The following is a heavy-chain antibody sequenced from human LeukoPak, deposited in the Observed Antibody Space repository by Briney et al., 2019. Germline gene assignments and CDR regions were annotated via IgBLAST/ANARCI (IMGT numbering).Heavy chain of an antibody. V-gene: IGHV3-33*01. CDR2: IAYDGSRA. CDR3: TRYNNDHFDY. D-gene: IGHD1-14*01. Sequence: PGRSLRLSCAGSGFIFGGYGMHWFRQTPGKGLEWVAVIAYDGSRAFYADSVKGRFTISRDNSKNTMSVQMDDLRAEDTAVYYCTRYNNDHFDYWGQGTLVTVSS. J-gene: IGHJ4*02. CDR1: GFIFGGYG.